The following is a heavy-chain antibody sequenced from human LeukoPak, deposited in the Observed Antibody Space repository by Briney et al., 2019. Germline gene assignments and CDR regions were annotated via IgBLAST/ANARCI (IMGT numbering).Heavy chain of an antibody. D-gene: IGHD1-26*01. V-gene: IGHV4-30-2*01. J-gene: IGHJ4*02. CDR2: IYHSGST. CDR1: GGSISSGGYY. CDR3: ASGQEWELPRD. Sequence: SQTLSLTCTVSGGSISSGGYYWSWIRQPPGKGLEWIGYIYHSGSTYYNPSLKSRVTISVDGSKNQFSLKLSSVTAADTAVYYCASGQEWELPRDWGQGTLVTVSS.